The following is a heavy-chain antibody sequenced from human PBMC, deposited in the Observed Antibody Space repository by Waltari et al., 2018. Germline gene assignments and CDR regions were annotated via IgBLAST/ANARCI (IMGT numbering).Heavy chain of an antibody. Sequence: QVQLVQSGAEVKKPGSSVKVSCKASGGTFSSYAISWVRQAPGQGLEWMGGIIPILGIANYAQKFQGRVTITADESTSTAYMELSRLRSDDTAVYYCARDNGYGDGFDYWGQGTLVTVSS. CDR3: ARDNGYGDGFDY. D-gene: IGHD4-17*01. V-gene: IGHV1-69*04. J-gene: IGHJ4*02. CDR2: IIPILGIA. CDR1: GGTFSSYA.